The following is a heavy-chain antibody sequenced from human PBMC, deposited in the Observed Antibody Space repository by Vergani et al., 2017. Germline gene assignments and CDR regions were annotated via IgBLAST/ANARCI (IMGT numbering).Heavy chain of an antibody. CDR1: GDSIISRSYY. CDR2: IYNSGNV. D-gene: IGHD3-16*01. J-gene: IGHJ2*01. CDR3: ASGKYYSDSTSHFRGRYFDV. Sequence: QMQLQESGQGLVQASETLSLTCTVSGDSIISRSYYWGWIRQPPGKGLEWIGSIYNSGNVDSSSSLKSRVTISADTSKNQFSLRLTSVTAADTAVYYCASGKYYSDSTSHFRGRYFDVWGRGTLVTVPS. V-gene: IGHV4-39*01.